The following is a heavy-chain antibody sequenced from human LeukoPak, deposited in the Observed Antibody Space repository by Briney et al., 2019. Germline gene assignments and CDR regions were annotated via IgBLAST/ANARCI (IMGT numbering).Heavy chain of an antibody. V-gene: IGHV3-30*18. CDR1: GFTFSSYW. CDR3: AKDLYSSGWHGYGMDV. Sequence: PGGSLRLSCAASGFTFSSYWMSWVRQAPGKGLEWVAVISYDGSNKYYADSVKGRFTISRDNSKNTLYLQMNSLRAEDTAVYYCAKDLYSSGWHGYGMDVWGQGTTVTVSS. J-gene: IGHJ6*02. CDR2: ISYDGSNK. D-gene: IGHD6-19*01.